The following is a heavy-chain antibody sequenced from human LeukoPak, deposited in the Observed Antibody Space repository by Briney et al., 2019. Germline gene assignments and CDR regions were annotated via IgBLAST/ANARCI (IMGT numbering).Heavy chain of an antibody. CDR3: ARWDAHYFEGNNWFEP. D-gene: IGHD3-9*01. V-gene: IGHV1-8*03. J-gene: IGHJ5*02. CDR2: MNPNSGNT. CDR1: GYTFTSYD. Sequence: ASAKVSCKASGYTFTSYDINWVRQATGQGLEWMGWMNPNSGNTGYAQKFQDRLTITADESTGTAYMELSSLRSEDTAMYYCARWDAHYFEGNNWFEPWGQGTLITVSS.